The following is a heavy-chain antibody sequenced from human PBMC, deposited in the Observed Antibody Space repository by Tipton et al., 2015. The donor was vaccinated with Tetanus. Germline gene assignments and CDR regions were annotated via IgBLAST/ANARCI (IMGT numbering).Heavy chain of an antibody. CDR1: GGSINSGGYF. J-gene: IGHJ4*02. CDR3: ARANYDSSKKGPFDS. D-gene: IGHD1-7*01. CDR2: IYYSGDT. Sequence: TLSLTCSVSGGSINSGGYFWNWIRQQPGKGPEWIGYIYYSGDTFYNPSLKSRVTISVDTAKNQFSLNLRSVTAADTAVYYCARANYDSSKKGPFDSWGQGSLVIVSS. V-gene: IGHV4-31*03.